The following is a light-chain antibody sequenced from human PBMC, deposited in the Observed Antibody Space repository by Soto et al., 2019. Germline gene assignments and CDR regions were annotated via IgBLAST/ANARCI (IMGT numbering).Light chain of an antibody. Sequence: EIVLTQSPGTLTLSPGERATLSCRASQSVSSSYLAWYQQKPGQAPRLLIYGASSRATGIPDRFSGSGSGTDFTLPISRLEPEGFAVYYCQQDGSSPTFGGGTKVEMK. V-gene: IGKV3-20*01. CDR1: QSVSSSY. CDR3: QQDGSSPT. J-gene: IGKJ4*01. CDR2: GAS.